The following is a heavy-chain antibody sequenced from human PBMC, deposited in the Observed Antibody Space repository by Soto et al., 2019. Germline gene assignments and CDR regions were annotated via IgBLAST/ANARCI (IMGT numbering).Heavy chain of an antibody. CDR2: ISGSGSTR. CDR1: GFTFSTHE. CDR3: ARGGVY. V-gene: IGHV3-48*03. J-gene: IGHJ4*02. Sequence: DVELVESGGGTGLPGGSLRLSCATSGFTFSTHEMTWVRQAPGRGLEWIAKISGSGSTRNYADSVKGRFTISRDNDQRTVDLQMTSLRVEDTAVYYCARGGVYWGRGTRVTVS.